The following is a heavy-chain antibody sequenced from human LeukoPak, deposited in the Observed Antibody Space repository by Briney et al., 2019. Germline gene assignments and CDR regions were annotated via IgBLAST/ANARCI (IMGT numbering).Heavy chain of an antibody. D-gene: IGHD1-7*01. J-gene: IGHJ4*02. CDR1: GGSISSGGYC. V-gene: IGHV4-30-2*01. CDR3: ASGYERETRFCDVLGTQDY. Sequence: SETLSLTCTVSGGSISSGGYCWSWIRQPPGKGLEWIGYIYHSGSTYYNPSLKSRVTISVDRSKNQFSLKLSSVTAADTAVYYCASGYERETRFCDVLGTQDYWGQGTLVTVSS. CDR2: IYHSGST.